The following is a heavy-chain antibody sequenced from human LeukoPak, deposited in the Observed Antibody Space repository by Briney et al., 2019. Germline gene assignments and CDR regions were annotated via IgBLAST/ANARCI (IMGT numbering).Heavy chain of an antibody. CDR2: VYYSGST. V-gene: IGHV4-39*07. D-gene: IGHD3-22*01. CDR3: ASSRGGYYDSSGYSDY. J-gene: IGHJ4*02. Sequence: SETLSLTCSISGGSISINNFWWGWIRQSPGKAMEWVGSVYYSGSTYYNPSLTRRLTISVDKSKNQFSLKLSSVTAADTAVYYCASSRGGYYDSSGYSDYWGQGTLVTVSS. CDR1: GGSISINNFW.